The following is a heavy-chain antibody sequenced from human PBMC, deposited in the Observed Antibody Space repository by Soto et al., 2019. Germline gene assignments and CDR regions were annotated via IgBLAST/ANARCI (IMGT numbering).Heavy chain of an antibody. D-gene: IGHD2-21*02. V-gene: IGHV3-73*02. J-gene: IGHJ2*01. Sequence: EVQLVESGGGLVQPGGSLKLSCAASGFTFSGSAMHWVRQASGKGLEWVGRIRSKANNYATAYAASVKGRFTISRDDSKNQAYLQMNSLKTEDTAVYYCTRHALQYCGGDCYLLPYFDLWGRGTLVTVSS. CDR3: TRHALQYCGGDCYLLPYFDL. CDR1: GFTFSGSA. CDR2: IRSKANNYAT.